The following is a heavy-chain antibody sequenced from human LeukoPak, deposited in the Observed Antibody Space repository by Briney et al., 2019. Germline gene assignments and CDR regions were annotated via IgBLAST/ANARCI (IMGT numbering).Heavy chain of an antibody. V-gene: IGHV1-8*01. J-gene: IGHJ6*03. D-gene: IGHD1-26*01. CDR2: MNPNSGNT. CDR3: ARGRWVAGATSASMDV. Sequence: GASVKVSCKASGYTFASYDINWVRQATGQGLEWMGWMNPNSGNTGYAQKFQGRVTMTRNTSISTAYMELSSLRSEDTAVYYCARGRWVAGATSASMDVWGKGTTVTVSS. CDR1: GYTFASYD.